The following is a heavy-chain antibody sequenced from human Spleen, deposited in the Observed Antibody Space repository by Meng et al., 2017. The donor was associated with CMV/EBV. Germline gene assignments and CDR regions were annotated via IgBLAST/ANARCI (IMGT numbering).Heavy chain of an antibody. CDR1: GGSISSYY. J-gene: IGHJ4*02. CDR3: ARHPLGYCSSTSCKSIDY. CDR2: IYTSGST. V-gene: IGHV4-4*07. D-gene: IGHD2-2*01. Sequence: SETLSLTCTVSGGSISSYYWSWIRQPAGKGLEWIGRIYTSGSTNYNPSLKSRVTMSVDTSKNQFSLKLSSVTAADTAVYCCARHPLGYCSSTSCKSIDYWGQGTLVTVSS.